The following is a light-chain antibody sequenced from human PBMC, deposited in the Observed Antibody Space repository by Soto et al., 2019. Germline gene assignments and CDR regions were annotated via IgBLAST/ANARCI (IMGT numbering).Light chain of an antibody. J-gene: IGKJ1*01. Sequence: EIVLTQSPGTLSLPPVERATLSCRASQSVSSSYLAWYQQKPGQSPRLLIYGASSRATGIPDRFSGSGSGTDFTLTISRLEPEDFAVYYCQQYGSSPPRTFGQGTKVDIK. CDR3: QQYGSSPPRT. CDR2: GAS. CDR1: QSVSSSY. V-gene: IGKV3-20*01.